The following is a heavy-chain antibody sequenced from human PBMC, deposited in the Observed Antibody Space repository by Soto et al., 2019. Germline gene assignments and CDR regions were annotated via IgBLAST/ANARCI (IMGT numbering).Heavy chain of an antibody. CDR1: GDSISTYY. CDR3: ARHSGVSGTLSYYFDH. V-gene: IGHV4-59*08. Sequence: PSETLSLTCTVSGDSISTYYWIWIRQPPGKGLEWIGYLHGSESPSYNPSLKSRVTISVDTSKNQFSLKLSSVTAADTAVYYCARHSGVSGTLSYYFDHWGQGTLVTVSS. J-gene: IGHJ4*02. CDR2: LHGSESP. D-gene: IGHD1-26*01.